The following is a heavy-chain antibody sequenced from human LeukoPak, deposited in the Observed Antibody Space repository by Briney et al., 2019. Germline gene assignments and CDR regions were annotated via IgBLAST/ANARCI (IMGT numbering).Heavy chain of an antibody. Sequence: PGGSLRLSCAESGFTFNNYGMHWVRQAPGKGLEWVAFIWYDVSNKYYADSVKGRFTISRDNSKNTLYLQMSSLRAEDTAVYYCAKAWSYCSSTSCSAPGYWGQGTLVTVSS. V-gene: IGHV3-30*02. J-gene: IGHJ4*02. CDR3: AKAWSYCSSTSCSAPGY. D-gene: IGHD2-2*01. CDR2: IWYDVSNK. CDR1: GFTFNNYG.